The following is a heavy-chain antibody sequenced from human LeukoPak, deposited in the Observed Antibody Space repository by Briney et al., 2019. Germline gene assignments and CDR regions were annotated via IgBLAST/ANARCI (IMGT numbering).Heavy chain of an antibody. Sequence: PSETLPLTCTVSGGSISPYFWSWIRQPPGKGLEWIGYISYTGSTNYNPSLKSRVTISVDTSKNQFSLQLTSVTAADTAVYYCARDDYRGVTNFDPWGQGTLVTVSS. D-gene: IGHD3-10*01. CDR2: ISYTGST. J-gene: IGHJ5*02. CDR1: GGSISPYF. V-gene: IGHV4-59*01. CDR3: ARDDYRGVTNFDP.